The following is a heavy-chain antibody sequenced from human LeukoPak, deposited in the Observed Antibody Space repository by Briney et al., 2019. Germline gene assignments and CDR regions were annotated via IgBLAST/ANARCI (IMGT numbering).Heavy chain of an antibody. D-gene: IGHD5-24*01. CDR1: GYSISTGYY. CDR2: FYHGGST. V-gene: IGHV4-38-2*02. CDR3: ARALGDNWFDR. J-gene: IGHJ5*02. Sequence: SETLSLTCTVSGYSISTGYYWGWIRPPPGKGLEWIGSFYHGGSTFYNPSLKSRVTISIDTSKNQFSLKLTSVTAADTAVYFCARALGDNWFDRWGQGTLVTVSS.